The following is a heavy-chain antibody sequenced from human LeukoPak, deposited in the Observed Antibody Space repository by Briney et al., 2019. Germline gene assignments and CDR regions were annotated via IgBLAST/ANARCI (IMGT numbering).Heavy chain of an antibody. CDR2: INHSGST. CDR3: ASPDCGGDCSNY. CDR1: GGSFSGYY. J-gene: IGHJ4*02. Sequence: SETLSLTCAVYGGSFSGYYWSWIRQPPGKGLEWIGEINHSGSTNYNPSLKSRVTISVDTSKNQFSLKLSSVTAADTAVYYCASPDCGGDCSNYWGQGTLVTVSS. V-gene: IGHV4-34*01. D-gene: IGHD2-21*02.